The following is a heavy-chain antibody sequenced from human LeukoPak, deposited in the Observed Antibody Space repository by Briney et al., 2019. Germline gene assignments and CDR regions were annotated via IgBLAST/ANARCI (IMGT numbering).Heavy chain of an antibody. CDR3: AKLCSTSCYGSGSLIDY. Sequence: GRSLRLSCAASGFTFSSYGMHWVRQAPGKGLEWVAVISYDGSNKYYADSVKGRFTISRDSSKNTLYLQMNSLRAEDTAVYYCAKLCSTSCYGSGSLIDYWGQGTLVTVSS. J-gene: IGHJ4*02. V-gene: IGHV3-30*18. CDR2: ISYDGSNK. CDR1: GFTFSSYG. D-gene: IGHD2-2*01.